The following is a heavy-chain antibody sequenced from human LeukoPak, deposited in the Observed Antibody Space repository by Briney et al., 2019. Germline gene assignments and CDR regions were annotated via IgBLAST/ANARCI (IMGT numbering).Heavy chain of an antibody. CDR3: AKDRVGATNAPDY. CDR2: IWYDGSNK. D-gene: IGHD1-26*01. Sequence: GGSLRLSSAASGFTFSSYGMHWVRQAPGKGLEWVAVIWYDGSNKYYADSVKGRFTISRDNSKNTLYLQMNSLRAEDTAVYYCAKDRVGATNAPDYWGQGTLVTVSS. CDR1: GFTFSSYG. J-gene: IGHJ4*02. V-gene: IGHV3-33*06.